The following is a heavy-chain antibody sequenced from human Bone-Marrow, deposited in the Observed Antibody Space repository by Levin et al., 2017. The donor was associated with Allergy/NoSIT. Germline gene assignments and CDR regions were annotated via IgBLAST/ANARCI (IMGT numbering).Heavy chain of an antibody. CDR1: GYTFTSYG. V-gene: IGHV1-18*01. CDR2: ISAYNGNT. D-gene: IGHD2-21*01. J-gene: IGHJ4*02. CDR3: ARTWGLPGLVYPWDY. Sequence: ASVKVSCKASGYTFTSYGISWVRQAPGQGLEWMGWISAYNGNTNYAQKLQGRVTMTTDTSTSTAYMELRSLRSDDTAVYYCARTWGLPGLVYPWDYWGQGTLVTVSS.